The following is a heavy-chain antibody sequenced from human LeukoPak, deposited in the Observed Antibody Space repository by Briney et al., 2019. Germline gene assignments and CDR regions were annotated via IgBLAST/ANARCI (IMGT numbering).Heavy chain of an antibody. J-gene: IGHJ5*02. Sequence: SETLSLTCIVSGGSVSSGSYYWNWIRQPPGKGQEWLGYIYYSGSTNYNPSLQSRVTISVDTSRNQFSLKLSSVTAADTAMYYCARVNSDVLGESFDPWGQGTLVTVSS. CDR3: ARVNSDVLGESFDP. CDR2: IYYSGST. V-gene: IGHV4-61*01. CDR1: GGSVSSGSYY. D-gene: IGHD3-10*02.